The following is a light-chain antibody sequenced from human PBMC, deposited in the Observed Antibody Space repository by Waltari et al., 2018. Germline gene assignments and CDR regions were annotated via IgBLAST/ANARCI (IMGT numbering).Light chain of an antibody. Sequence: QSALTHSAPLSGSLGQSIPMACTGTTSDLGGYNYVSWYQQHPGKAPKLILYDVTRRPPGVSNRFSGSKSGNTASLTISGLQAEDEADYYCCSFTSSSTWVFGGGTKLTVL. CDR3: CSFTSSSTWV. J-gene: IGLJ3*02. CDR2: DVT. CDR1: TSDLGGYNY. V-gene: IGLV2-14*03.